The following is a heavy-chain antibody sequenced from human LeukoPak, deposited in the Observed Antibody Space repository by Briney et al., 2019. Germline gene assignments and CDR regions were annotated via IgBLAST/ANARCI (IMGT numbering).Heavy chain of an antibody. J-gene: IGHJ6*02. V-gene: IGHV3-21*01. D-gene: IGHD2-2*01. CDR2: IRSSGTYT. Sequence: GGSLRLSCAASAFTFSDFSMNWVRQAPGKGLEWVSSIRSSGTYTYYADSVKGRFTISRDNAENSLYLQMNSLRAEDTAIYYCSRDQPGYYYGMDVWGQGTTVTVSS. CDR1: AFTFSDFS. CDR3: SRDQPGYYYGMDV.